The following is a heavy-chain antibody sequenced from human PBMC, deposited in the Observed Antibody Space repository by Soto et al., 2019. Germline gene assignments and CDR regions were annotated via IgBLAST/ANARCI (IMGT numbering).Heavy chain of an antibody. CDR3: ARGRLQRYYYYYYGMDV. D-gene: IGHD4-4*01. CDR2: IIPIFGTA. V-gene: IGHV1-69*13. Sequence: SVKVSCKASGGTFSSYAISWVRQAPGQGLEWMGGIIPIFGTANYAQKFQGRVTITADESTSTAYMELSSLRSEDTAVYYCARGRLQRYYYYYYGMDVWGQGTTVTVSS. CDR1: GGTFSSYA. J-gene: IGHJ6*02.